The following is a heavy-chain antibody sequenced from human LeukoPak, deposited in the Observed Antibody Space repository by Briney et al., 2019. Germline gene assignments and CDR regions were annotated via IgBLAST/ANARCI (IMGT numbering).Heavy chain of an antibody. CDR1: GGSISSSSYY. J-gene: IGHJ3*02. CDR3: ARGYGYYDILTGYQTYDAFDI. CDR2: IYTSGST. D-gene: IGHD3-9*01. V-gene: IGHV4-61*05. Sequence: SETLSLTCTVSGGSISSSSYYWGWIRQPPGKGLEWIGRIYTSGSTNYNPSLKSRVTMSVDTSKNQFSLKLSSVTAADTAVYYCARGYGYYDILTGYQTYDAFDIWGQGTMVTVSS.